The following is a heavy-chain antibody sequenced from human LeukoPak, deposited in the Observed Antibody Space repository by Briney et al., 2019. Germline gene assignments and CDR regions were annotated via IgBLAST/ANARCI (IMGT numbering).Heavy chain of an antibody. Sequence: SETLSLTCTVSGGSISSGDYYWSWIRQPPGKGLEWIGYIYYSGSTYYNPSLKSRVTISVDTSKNQFSLKLSSVTAADTAVYYCARGHYDSPPFDPWGQGTLVTVSS. CDR1: GGSISSGDYY. CDR2: IYYSGST. J-gene: IGHJ5*02. CDR3: ARGHYDSPPFDP. V-gene: IGHV4-30-4*08. D-gene: IGHD3-22*01.